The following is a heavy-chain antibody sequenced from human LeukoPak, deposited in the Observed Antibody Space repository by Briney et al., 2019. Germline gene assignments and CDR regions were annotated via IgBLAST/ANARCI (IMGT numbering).Heavy chain of an antibody. J-gene: IGHJ4*02. CDR3: ARGGSGYLWSFDY. V-gene: IGHV4-59*01. CDR1: GGSISSYY. D-gene: IGHD3-22*01. Sequence: PSETLSLTCTVSGGSISSYYWSWIRQPPGKGLEWIGYIYYSGSTNYNPSLKSRVTISVDTSKNQFSLKLSSVTAADTAVYYCARGGSGYLWSFDYWGQGTLVTVSS. CDR2: IYYSGST.